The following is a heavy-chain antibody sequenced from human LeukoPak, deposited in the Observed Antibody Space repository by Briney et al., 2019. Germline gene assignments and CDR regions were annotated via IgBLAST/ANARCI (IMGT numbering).Heavy chain of an antibody. D-gene: IGHD3-10*01. Sequence: GGSLRLSCAASGFTFSSYGIHWVRQAPGKGLEWVAFIRFDETNKYYADSVKGRFAISRDNSKNTLYLQMNSLRAEDTAVYYCARLPGEPEAYFQHWGQGTLVTVSS. CDR3: ARLPGEPEAYFQH. CDR1: GFTFSSYG. CDR2: IRFDETNK. J-gene: IGHJ1*01. V-gene: IGHV3-30*02.